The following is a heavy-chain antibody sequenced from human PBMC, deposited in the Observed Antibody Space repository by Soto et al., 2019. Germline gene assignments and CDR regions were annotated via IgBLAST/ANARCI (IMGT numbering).Heavy chain of an antibody. V-gene: IGHV3-33*01. J-gene: IGHJ5*02. CDR1: GVTFSSHG. D-gene: IGHD6-13*01. CDR3: ARDLGGAAAGIAGWFDP. CDR2: IWYDGSNK. Sequence: GGSLRPSCGAAGVTFSSHGMHCVRKAPGKGLEWVAVIWYDGSNKYYADSVKGRFTISRDNSKNTLYLQMNSLRAEDTAVYYCARDLGGAAAGIAGWFDPWGQGTLVTVSS.